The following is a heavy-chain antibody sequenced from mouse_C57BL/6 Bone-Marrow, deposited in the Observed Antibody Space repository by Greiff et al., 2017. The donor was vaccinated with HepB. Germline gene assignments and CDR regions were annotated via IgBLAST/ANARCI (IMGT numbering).Heavy chain of an antibody. CDR3: AKGYYYGSSYGFAY. D-gene: IGHD1-1*01. Sequence: VQRVESGPGLVQPSQSLSITCTVSGFSLTSYGVHWVRQSPGKGLEWLGVIWSGGSTDYNAAFISRLSISKDNSKSQVFFKMNSLQADDTAIYYCAKGYYYGSSYGFAYWGQGTLVTVSA. J-gene: IGHJ3*01. CDR1: GFSLTSYG. CDR2: IWSGGST. V-gene: IGHV2-2*01.